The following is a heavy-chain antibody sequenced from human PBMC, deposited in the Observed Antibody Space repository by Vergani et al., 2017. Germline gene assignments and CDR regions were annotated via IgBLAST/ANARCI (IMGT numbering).Heavy chain of an antibody. CDR2: IYPGDSDT. J-gene: IGHJ5*02. D-gene: IGHD1-1*01. CDR3: ARDPHTTGTTIGWFDP. CDR1: GYSFTSYW. Sequence: EVQLVQSGAEVKKPGESLKISCKGSGYSFTSYWIGWVRQMPGKGLEWMGIIYPGDSDTRYSPSFQGQVTISADKSISTAYLQWSSLKASDTAMYYCARDPHTTGTTIGWFDPWGQGTLVTVSS. V-gene: IGHV5-51*01.